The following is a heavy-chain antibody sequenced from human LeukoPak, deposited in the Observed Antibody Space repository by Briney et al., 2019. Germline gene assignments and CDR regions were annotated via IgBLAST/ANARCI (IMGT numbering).Heavy chain of an antibody. CDR1: GGSISSYY. CDR3: ARDDVYCSSTSCYNNWFDP. Sequence: SETLSLTCTVSGGSISSYYWSWIRQPAGKGLEXXXRIYTSGSTNYNPSLKSRVTMSVDTSKNQFSLKLSSVTAADTAVYYCARDDVYCSSTSCYNNWFDPWGQGTLVTVSS. V-gene: IGHV4-4*07. D-gene: IGHD2-2*02. J-gene: IGHJ5*02. CDR2: IYTSGST.